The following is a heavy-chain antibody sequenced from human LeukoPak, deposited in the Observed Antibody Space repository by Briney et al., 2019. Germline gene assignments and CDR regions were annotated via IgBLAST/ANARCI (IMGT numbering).Heavy chain of an antibody. V-gene: IGHV1-2*02. CDR1: GCTLTGYY. Sequence: ASLNVSSAASGCTLTGYYMHWVRQAPGQGLGWMGWINPSSGGTNYAQKFQGRVTMTRDTSISTAYMELSRLRSDDTAVYYCARTPIAVAGKGSLGYWGQGTLVTVSS. CDR3: ARTPIAVAGKGSLGY. CDR2: INPSSGGT. D-gene: IGHD6-19*01. J-gene: IGHJ4*02.